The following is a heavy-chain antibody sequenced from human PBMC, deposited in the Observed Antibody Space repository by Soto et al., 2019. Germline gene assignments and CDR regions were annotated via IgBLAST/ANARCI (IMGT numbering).Heavy chain of an antibody. CDR2: IDSDGSIT. D-gene: IGHD2-21*02. Sequence: GGSLRLSCAASGFTFNTWMHWVRQAPGEGLVWVSSIDSDGSITSYADSVKGRFTISRDNAKNTLYLQMNSLRAEDTAVYYCATLGLQQAFWGQGTLVPVSS. J-gene: IGHJ4*02. CDR3: ATLGLQQAF. V-gene: IGHV3-74*01. CDR1: GFTFNTW.